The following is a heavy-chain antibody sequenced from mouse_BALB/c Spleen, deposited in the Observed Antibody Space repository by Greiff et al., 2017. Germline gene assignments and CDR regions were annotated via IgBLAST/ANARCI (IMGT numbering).Heavy chain of an antibody. CDR1: GFNIKDTY. CDR2: IDPANGNT. CDR3: ARATPYYFDY. J-gene: IGHJ2*01. Sequence: EVQLVESGAELVKPGASVKLSCTASGFNIKDTYMHWVKQRPEQGLEWIGRIDPANGNTKYDPKFQGKATITADTSSNTAYLQLSSLTSEDTAVYYCARATPYYFDYWGQGTTLTVSS. V-gene: IGHV14-3*02. D-gene: IGHD1-2*01.